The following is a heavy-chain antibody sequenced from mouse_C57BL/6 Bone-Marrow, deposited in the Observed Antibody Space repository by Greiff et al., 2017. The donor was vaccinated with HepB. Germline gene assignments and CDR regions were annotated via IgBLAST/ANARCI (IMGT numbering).Heavy chain of an antibody. Sequence: QVQLKESGAELARPGASVKLSCKASGYTFTSYGISWVKQRTGQGLEWIGEIYPRSGNTYYNEKFKGKATLTADKSSSTAYMELRSLTSEDSAVYFCARRGIYYGSLMDYWGQGTSVTVSS. D-gene: IGHD2-2*01. CDR3: ARRGIYYGSLMDY. V-gene: IGHV1-81*01. CDR1: GYTFTSYG. CDR2: IYPRSGNT. J-gene: IGHJ4*01.